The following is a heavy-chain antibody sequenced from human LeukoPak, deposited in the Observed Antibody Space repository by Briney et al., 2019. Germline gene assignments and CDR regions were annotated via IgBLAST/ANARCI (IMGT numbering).Heavy chain of an antibody. D-gene: IGHD5-18*01. CDR3: ASGFNFGRFEN. CDR1: GFTVSSHY. CDR2: FYSGGST. Sequence: GGSLRLSCAASGFTVSSHYINWVRQAPGKGLEWVSVFYSGGSTFYADSVKGRFTMSRGNSKNTLDLQMNSLRDDDTAVYYCASGFNFGRFENWGQGTLVTVSS. J-gene: IGHJ4*02. V-gene: IGHV3-53*01.